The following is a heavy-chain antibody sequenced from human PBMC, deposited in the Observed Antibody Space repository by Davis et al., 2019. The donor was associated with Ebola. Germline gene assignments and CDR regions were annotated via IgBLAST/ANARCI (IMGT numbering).Heavy chain of an antibody. CDR3: AKESGIAARPAYYYGMDV. D-gene: IGHD6-6*01. J-gene: IGHJ6*02. V-gene: IGHV3-23*01. CDR2: ISGSGGST. Sequence: GESLKISCAASGFTFSSYAMSWVRQAPGKGLEWVSAISGSGGSTYYADSVKGRFTISRDNSKNTLYLQMNSLRAEDTAVYYCAKESGIAARPAYYYGMDVWGQGTTVTVSS. CDR1: GFTFSSYA.